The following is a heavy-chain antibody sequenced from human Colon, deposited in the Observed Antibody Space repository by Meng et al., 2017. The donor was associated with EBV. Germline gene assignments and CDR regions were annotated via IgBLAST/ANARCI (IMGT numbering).Heavy chain of an antibody. Sequence: QVQLQESGPGLVKPSQTLSLTCPVSGGSISSSYWWTWVRQSPGKGLEWIGEMYHSGTTNYNPSLKSRVTISMGKSNNQLSLKLNSVTAADTAVYYCATQESRDGHNPYWGQGTLVTVSS. J-gene: IGHJ4*02. V-gene: IGHV4-4*02. CDR1: GGSISSSYW. CDR2: MYHSGTT. CDR3: ATQESRDGHNPY. D-gene: IGHD5-24*01.